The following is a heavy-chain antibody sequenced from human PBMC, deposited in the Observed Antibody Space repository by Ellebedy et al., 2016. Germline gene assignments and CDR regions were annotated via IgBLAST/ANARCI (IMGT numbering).Heavy chain of an antibody. CDR3: ARDLGGEGGYYYGMDV. V-gene: IGHV3-48*04. CDR2: ISSSSSTI. Sequence: GESLKISCAASGFTFSSYSMNWVRQAPGKGLEWVSYISSSSSTIYYADSVKGRFTISRDNAKNSLYLQMNSLRAEDTAVYYCARDLGGEGGYYYGMDVWGQGTTVTVSS. D-gene: IGHD3-16*01. J-gene: IGHJ6*02. CDR1: GFTFSSYS.